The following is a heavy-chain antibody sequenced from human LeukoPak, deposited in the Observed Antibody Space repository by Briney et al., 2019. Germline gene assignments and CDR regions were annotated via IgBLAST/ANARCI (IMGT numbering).Heavy chain of an antibody. CDR2: IYSGGNT. J-gene: IGHJ4*02. CDR3: ARRAGEYSHPYDY. Sequence: GGSLRLSCAASGFTVSSNYMSWVRQAPGKGLEWVSFIYSGGNTHYSDSVKGRFTISRDNSKNTLYLQMNSLRAEDTAICYCARRAGEYSHPYDYWGQGTLVTVSS. CDR1: GFTVSSNY. V-gene: IGHV3-53*01. D-gene: IGHD2-15*01.